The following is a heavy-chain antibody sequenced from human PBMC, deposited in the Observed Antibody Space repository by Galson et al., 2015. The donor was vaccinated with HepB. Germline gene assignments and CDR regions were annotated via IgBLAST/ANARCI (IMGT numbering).Heavy chain of an antibody. V-gene: IGHV1-8*01. CDR1: GYTFTSYD. Sequence: SVKVSCKASGYTFTSYDINWVRQATGQGLEWMGWMNPNSGNTGYAQKFQGRVTMTRNTSISTAYMELSSLRSEDTAVYYCARGVVPAAHYYYYYMDVWGKGTTVTVSS. J-gene: IGHJ6*03. D-gene: IGHD2-2*01. CDR2: MNPNSGNT. CDR3: ARGVVPAAHYYYYYMDV.